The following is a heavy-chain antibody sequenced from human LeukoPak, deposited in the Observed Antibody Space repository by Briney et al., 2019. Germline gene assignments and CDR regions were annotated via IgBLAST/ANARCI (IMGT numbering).Heavy chain of an antibody. J-gene: IGHJ4*02. CDR2: ISHDGSNE. CDR1: GFTFSSYG. CDR3: AKEGYYGSGSFPDY. V-gene: IGHV3-30*18. Sequence: GGSLRLSCAASGFTFSSYGMHWVRQAPGKGLEWVAVISHDGSNEYYADFVEGRFTISRANSKNTLYLQMNSLRPEDTAVYYCAKEGYYGSGSFPDYWGQGTLVTVSS. D-gene: IGHD3-10*01.